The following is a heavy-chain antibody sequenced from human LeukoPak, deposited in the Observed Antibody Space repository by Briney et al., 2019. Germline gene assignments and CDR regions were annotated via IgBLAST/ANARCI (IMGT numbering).Heavy chain of an antibody. D-gene: IGHD3-9*01. Sequence: ASVKVSCKASGYPFTGYYMHWVRQATGQGLEWMGWINPNTGATKYAEKFQGRVTMTGDTSISTGYMELSSLRSDDTAVYFCARKYDILTGYDNWFDPWGQGTLVTVSS. J-gene: IGHJ5*02. CDR3: ARKYDILTGYDNWFDP. V-gene: IGHV1-2*02. CDR2: INPNTGAT. CDR1: GYPFTGYY.